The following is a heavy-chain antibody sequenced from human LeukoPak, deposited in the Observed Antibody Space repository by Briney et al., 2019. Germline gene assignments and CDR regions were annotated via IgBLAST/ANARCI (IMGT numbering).Heavy chain of an antibody. CDR3: ARDGGIAAAKDYYYYMDV. D-gene: IGHD6-13*01. Sequence: GGSLRLSCAASGPTASHNVNNAMSWVRHAPGKGLEWVSGITTSGSTYYADSVKGRFTISRDNSKNTLFLQMNSLRAEDTAVYYCARDGGIAAAKDYYYYMDVWGKGTTVTVSS. V-gene: IGHV3-66*01. J-gene: IGHJ6*03. CDR1: GPTASHNV. CDR2: ITTSGST.